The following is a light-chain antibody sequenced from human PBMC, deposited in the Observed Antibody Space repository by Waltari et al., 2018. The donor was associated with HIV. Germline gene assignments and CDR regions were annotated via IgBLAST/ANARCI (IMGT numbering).Light chain of an antibody. J-gene: IGLJ1*01. CDR2: GNN. CDR3: QTYDTDLKTYV. Sequence: QSVLTQPPSVSGAPGQRVTVSCTGSASNIGAGYDVHWYQKLPGTAPPLFINGNNNRPSGVPDRFSVSKSGASASLAITGLQGEDEGDYYCQTYDTDLKTYVFGSGTKVTVL. V-gene: IGLV1-40*01. CDR1: ASNIGAGYD.